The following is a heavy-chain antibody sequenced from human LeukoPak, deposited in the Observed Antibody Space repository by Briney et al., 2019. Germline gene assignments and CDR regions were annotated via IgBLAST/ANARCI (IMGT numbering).Heavy chain of an antibody. Sequence: PGGSLRLSCAASGFTFSSYAMSWVRQAPGKGLEWVSAISGSGGSTYYADSVKGRFTISRDNSKNTLYLQMNSLRAEDTAVYYCAKPSRRGYSYGYAGNNWFDPWGQGTLVAVS. CDR3: AKPSRRGYSYGYAGNNWFDP. CDR1: GFTFSSYA. V-gene: IGHV3-23*01. J-gene: IGHJ5*02. D-gene: IGHD5-18*01. CDR2: ISGSGGST.